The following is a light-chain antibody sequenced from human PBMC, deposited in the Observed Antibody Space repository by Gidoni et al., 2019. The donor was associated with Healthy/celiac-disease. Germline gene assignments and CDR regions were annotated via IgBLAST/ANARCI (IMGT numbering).Light chain of an antibody. Sequence: DIQMTQSPSSLSASVGDRVTITCRASQSISSYLNWYQQKPGKAPKLRIYAASSLQSGVPSRFSGSGSGKDCTLTISSLQPEDFATYYCQQSYSTPRTFGQGTKLEIK. J-gene: IGKJ2*01. CDR1: QSISSY. CDR3: QQSYSTPRT. V-gene: IGKV1-39*01. CDR2: AAS.